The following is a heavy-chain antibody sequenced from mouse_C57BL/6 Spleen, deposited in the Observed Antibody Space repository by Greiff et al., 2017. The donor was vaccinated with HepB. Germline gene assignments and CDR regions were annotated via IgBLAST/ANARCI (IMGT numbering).Heavy chain of an antibody. V-gene: IGHV5-4*01. CDR3: ARDPTNSFMDY. Sequence: EVQRVESGGGLVKPGGSLKLSCAASGFTFSSYAMSWVRQTPEKRLEWVATISDGGSYTYYPDNVKGRFTISRDNAKNNLYLQMSHLKSEDTAMYYCARDPTNSFMDYWGQGTSVTVSS. CDR2: ISDGGSYT. D-gene: IGHD4-1*01. J-gene: IGHJ4*01. CDR1: GFTFSSYA.